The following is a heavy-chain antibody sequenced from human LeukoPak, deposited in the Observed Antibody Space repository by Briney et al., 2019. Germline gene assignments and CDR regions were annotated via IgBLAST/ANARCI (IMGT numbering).Heavy chain of an antibody. J-gene: IGHJ6*02. V-gene: IGHV3-11*01. CDR1: RFTFSDYY. CDR3: ARGRAYGSSGYYYPYYGMDV. Sequence: PGGSLRLSCAASRFTFSDYYMSWIRQAPGKGLEWVSFISSSGSTIYYADSVKGRFTISRDNAKNSLYLQMNSLRAEDTAVYYCARGRAYGSSGYYYPYYGMDVWGQGTTVTVSS. D-gene: IGHD3-22*01. CDR2: ISSSGSTI.